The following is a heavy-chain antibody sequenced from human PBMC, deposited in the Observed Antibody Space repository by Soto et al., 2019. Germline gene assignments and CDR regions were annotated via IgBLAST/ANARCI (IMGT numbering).Heavy chain of an antibody. V-gene: IGHV3-33*01. Sequence: GGSLRLSCAASGFTFSSYGMHWVRQAPGKGLEWVAVIWYDGSNKYYADSVKGRFTISRDNSKNTLYLQMNSLRAEDTAVYYCARDLGDIVVVPAAHPTYYFDYWGQGTLVTVSS. CDR3: ARDLGDIVVVPAAHPTYYFDY. CDR1: GFTFSSYG. J-gene: IGHJ4*02. CDR2: IWYDGSNK. D-gene: IGHD2-2*01.